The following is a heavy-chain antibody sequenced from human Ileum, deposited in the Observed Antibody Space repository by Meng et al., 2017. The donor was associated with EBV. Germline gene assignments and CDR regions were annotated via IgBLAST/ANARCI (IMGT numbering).Heavy chain of an antibody. CDR2: INLRNGNT. D-gene: IGHD2-8*02. CDR1: GNTFTNNA. Sequence: QVQLLQSGAEVKKPGASVKVSCKVSGNTFTNNAIHWVRQAPGQGLEWMGWINLRNGNTEYSQKFQDRVTITRDTSASTAYMELSSLTSEDMAVYFCAVEVIFGGVPFDDWGQGTLVTVSS. V-gene: IGHV1-3*01. J-gene: IGHJ4*02. CDR3: AVEVIFGGVPFDD.